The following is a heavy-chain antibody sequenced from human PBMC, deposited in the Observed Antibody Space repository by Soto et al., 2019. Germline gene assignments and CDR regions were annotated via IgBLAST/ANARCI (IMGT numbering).Heavy chain of an antibody. J-gene: IGHJ4*02. D-gene: IGHD6-13*01. CDR1: GFTFRSYD. CDR3: AKEVEYSSSWSDIDY. V-gene: IGHV3-23*01. CDR2: ISGSGGST. Sequence: TASGFTFRSYDMSWVRQAPGKGLEWVSAISGSGGSTYYADSVKGRFTIPRDNSKNPLYLQMNSLRAEDTAVYYCAKEVEYSSSWSDIDYCGKVTLVTVSS.